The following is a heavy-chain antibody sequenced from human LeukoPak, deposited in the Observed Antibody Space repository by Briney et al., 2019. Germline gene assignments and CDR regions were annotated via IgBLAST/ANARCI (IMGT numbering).Heavy chain of an antibody. Sequence: PGGSLRLSCAASGFTFIRNAIHWVRQGPGKGLEWVSYIAHHGSNKYYADSVKGRFTISIDNSKRTLYLQMNSLRADDTAVYYCAKDGSWSCTDWGQGTLVTVSS. CDR3: AKDGSWSCTD. J-gene: IGHJ4*02. CDR2: IAHHGSNK. CDR1: GFTFIRNA. D-gene: IGHD2-8*02. V-gene: IGHV3-30*02.